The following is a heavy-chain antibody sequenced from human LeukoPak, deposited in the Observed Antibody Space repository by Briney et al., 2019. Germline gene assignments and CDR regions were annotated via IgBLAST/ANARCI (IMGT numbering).Heavy chain of an antibody. J-gene: IGHJ6*03. CDR3: ARGGITIFGVVIYMDV. D-gene: IGHD3-3*01. CDR2: IIPIFGTA. V-gene: IGHV1-69*06. CDR1: GGTFSSYA. Sequence: SVKVSCKASGGTFSSYAISWVRQAPGQGLEWMGGIIPIFGTANYAQKFQGRVTITADKSTSTAYMELSSLRSEDTAVYYCARGGITIFGVVIYMDVWGKGTTVTVSS.